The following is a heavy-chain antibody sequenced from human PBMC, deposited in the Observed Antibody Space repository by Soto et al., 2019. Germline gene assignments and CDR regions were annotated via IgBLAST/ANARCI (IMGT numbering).Heavy chain of an antibody. CDR3: ARDLYLFDY. D-gene: IGHD2-8*01. V-gene: IGHV3-66*01. CDR2: IYSGGST. Sequence: PGGSLRLSCAASGFTFSTYAMSWVRQAPGKGLEWVSVIYSGGSTYYADSVKGRFTISRDNSKNTLYLQMNSLRAEDTAVYYCARDLYLFDYWGQGTLVTVSS. J-gene: IGHJ4*02. CDR1: GFTFSTYA.